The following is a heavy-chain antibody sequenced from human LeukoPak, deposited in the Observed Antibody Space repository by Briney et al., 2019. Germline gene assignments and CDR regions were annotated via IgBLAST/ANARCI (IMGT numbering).Heavy chain of an antibody. J-gene: IGHJ4*02. CDR3: VKSIAAAGNY. CDR2: ISGSGRGGST. CDR1: GFTFSSYA. Sequence: SGGSLRLFCAASGFTFSSYAMSWVRQAPGKGLEWVSNISGSGRGGSTYYAGSVKGRFTISRDNSKNTLYLQMNSLRAEDTAIYYCVKSIAAAGNYWGQGTLVTVSS. D-gene: IGHD6-13*01. V-gene: IGHV3-23*01.